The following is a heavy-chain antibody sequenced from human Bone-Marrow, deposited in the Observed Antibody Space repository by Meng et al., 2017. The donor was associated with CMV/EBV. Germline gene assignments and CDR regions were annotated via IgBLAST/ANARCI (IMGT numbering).Heavy chain of an antibody. V-gene: IGHV3-72*01. CDR1: GFTFSDHY. CDR3: AREERGYSYGYDAFDI. CDR2: TRNKANSYTT. D-gene: IGHD5-18*01. J-gene: IGHJ3*02. Sequence: GGSLRLSCAASGFTFSDHYMDWVRQAPGKGLEWVGRTRNKANSYTTEYAASVKGRFTISRDDSKNSLYLQMNSLKTEDTAVYYCAREERGYSYGYDAFDIWGQGTRVTV.